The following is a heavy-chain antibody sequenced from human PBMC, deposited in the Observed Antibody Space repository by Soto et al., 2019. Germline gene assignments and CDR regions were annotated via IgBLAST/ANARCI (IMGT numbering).Heavy chain of an antibody. Sequence: GGSLRLSCAASGFTFSSYGMHWVRQAPGKGLEWVAVIWYDGSNKYYADSVKGRVAISRDNSKNTLYLQMNSLRAEDTAVYYCARDTGRAMVRIYLDVWGQGTTVTVSS. CDR3: ARDTGRAMVRIYLDV. V-gene: IGHV3-33*01. CDR2: IWYDGSNK. D-gene: IGHD3-10*01. J-gene: IGHJ6*02. CDR1: GFTFSSYG.